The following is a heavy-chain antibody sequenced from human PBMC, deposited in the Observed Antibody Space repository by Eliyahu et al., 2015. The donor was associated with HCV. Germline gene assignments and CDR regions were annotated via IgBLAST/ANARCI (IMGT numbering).Heavy chain of an antibody. J-gene: IGHJ6*02. CDR3: TSSWGLHHYYYAMDV. V-gene: IGHV6-1*01. CDR1: XAXVXSXSGA. D-gene: IGHD4-11*01. CDR2: TYYTSKRYN. Sequence: QVQLQQSGPGLVKPSQTLSLTCAIXXAXVXSXSGAWGWVRQSPSRGLEWLGRTYYTSKRYNDYAPSVKSRIAITTDTSKNQFSLHLSSVTPEDTAVYYCTSSWGLHHYYYAMDVWGQGTSVSVSS.